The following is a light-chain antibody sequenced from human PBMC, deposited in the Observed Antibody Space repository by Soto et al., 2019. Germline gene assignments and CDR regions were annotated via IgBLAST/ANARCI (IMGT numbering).Light chain of an antibody. CDR3: STWDDSLNGVV. CDR2: SNN. V-gene: IGLV1-44*01. CDR1: TSNIGSNT. J-gene: IGLJ3*02. Sequence: QAVVTQPPSASGTPGQRVTISCSGSTSNIGSNTVNWYQQLPRTAPKLLIYSNNERPSGVPDRFSGSKSGTSASLATSGLQSEDEADYYCSTWDDSLNGVVFGGGTKLTGL.